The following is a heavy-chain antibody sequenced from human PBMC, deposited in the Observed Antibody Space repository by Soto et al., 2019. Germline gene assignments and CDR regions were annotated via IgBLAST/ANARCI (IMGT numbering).Heavy chain of an antibody. V-gene: IGHV4-4*07. D-gene: IGHD3-3*01. CDR3: ARGGPDFWSGPFHY. CDR1: GGSISNYY. CDR2: IDTSGST. J-gene: IGHJ4*02. Sequence: QGQLQESGPGLVKPSETLSLTCTVSGGSISNYYCNWIRQPAGKGLEWSGRIDTSGSTNYNPSLKRRVTMSVHTSKQEFSLKLSSVTAADTALYYCARGGPDFWSGPFHYWGRGAQVTVSS.